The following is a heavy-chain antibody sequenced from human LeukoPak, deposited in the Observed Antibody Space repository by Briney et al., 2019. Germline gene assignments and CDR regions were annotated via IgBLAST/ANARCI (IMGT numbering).Heavy chain of an antibody. V-gene: IGHV3-21*01. CDR1: GFTFSSYG. D-gene: IGHD3-22*01. CDR3: ARPYYDSSGYNDY. CDR2: ISSSSSYI. Sequence: GGSLRLSCAASGFTFSSYGMHWVRQAPGKGLEWVSSISSSSSYIYYADSVKGRFTISRDNAKNSLYLQMNSLRAEDTAVYYCARPYYDSSGYNDYWGQGTLVTVSS. J-gene: IGHJ4*02.